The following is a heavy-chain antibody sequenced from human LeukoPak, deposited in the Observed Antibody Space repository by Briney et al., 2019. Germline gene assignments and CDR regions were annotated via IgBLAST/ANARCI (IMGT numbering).Heavy chain of an antibody. CDR3: ARDGTNYYDSSGYTIFDY. Sequence: QPGGSLRLSCAASGFTVSSNYMSWVRQAPGKGLEWVSVIYSGGSTYYADSVKGRFTISRDNSKNTLYLQMNSLRAEDTAVYYCARDGTNYYDSSGYTIFDYWGQGTLVTVSS. V-gene: IGHV3-53*01. CDR1: GFTVSSNY. D-gene: IGHD3-22*01. J-gene: IGHJ4*02. CDR2: IYSGGST.